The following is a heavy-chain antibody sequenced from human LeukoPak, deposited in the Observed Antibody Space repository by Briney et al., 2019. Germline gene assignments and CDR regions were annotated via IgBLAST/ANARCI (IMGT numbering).Heavy chain of an antibody. CDR3: ARARYYDFWSGYYTGQSRAYYFDY. Sequence: SETLSLTCAVYGGSFSGYYWSWIRQPPGKGLEWIGEINHSGSTNYNPSLKSRVTISVDTSKNQFSLKLSSVTAADTAVYYCARARYYDFWSGYYTGQSRAYYFDYWGQGTLVTVSS. CDR1: GGSFSGYY. CDR2: INHSGST. J-gene: IGHJ4*02. D-gene: IGHD3-3*01. V-gene: IGHV4-34*01.